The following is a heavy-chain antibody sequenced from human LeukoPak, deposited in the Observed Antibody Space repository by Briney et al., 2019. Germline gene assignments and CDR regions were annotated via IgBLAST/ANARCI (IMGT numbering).Heavy chain of an antibody. V-gene: IGHV3-48*04. CDR2: IISTGNTI. Sequence: GGSLRLSCAASGFTFSSYNMNWVRQAPGKGLEWVSHIISTGNTIYYADSVKGRFTISRDNAKSSLYLQMNSLRAEDTAVYYCAKDGGSSWSLYYSDSWGQGTLVTVSS. D-gene: IGHD6-13*01. J-gene: IGHJ4*02. CDR1: GFTFSSYN. CDR3: AKDGGSSWSLYYSDS.